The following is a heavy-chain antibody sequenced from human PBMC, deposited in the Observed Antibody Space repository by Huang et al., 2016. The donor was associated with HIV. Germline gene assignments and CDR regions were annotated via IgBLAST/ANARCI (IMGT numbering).Heavy chain of an antibody. D-gene: IGHD4-4*01. J-gene: IGHJ3*01. CDR1: GYGFGSYG. V-gene: IGHV1-18*01. CDR3: ARDPYYSNRWKRNDASFL. CDR2: IGSDRRDT. Sequence: QVQLVQSGGEVMQPGASVRVSCKASGYGFGSYGMGWVRKAPGQGIEWLGWIGSDRRDTSSAQKFQGRVTMTTDTSMTTTYMELRSLRSDDTAMYYCARDPYYSNRWKRNDASFLWGQGTMITVSS.